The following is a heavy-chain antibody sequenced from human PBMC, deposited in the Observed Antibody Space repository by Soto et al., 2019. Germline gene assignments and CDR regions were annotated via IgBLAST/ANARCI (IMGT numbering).Heavy chain of an antibody. CDR1: GFAFSTYG. D-gene: IGHD3-9*01. CDR3: GGGTGYWGISDY. J-gene: IGHJ4*02. CDR2: IWADGSRQ. V-gene: IGHV3-33*08. Sequence: QVQLVESGGGVIQPGKSLRLSCSASGFAFSTYGMHWVRQAPGKGLEWVAVIWADGSRQFYGDSVKGRFTISRDNSKNTLYLQMNSLRVDDTAVYSGGGGTGYWGISDYSGQGALVTVSS.